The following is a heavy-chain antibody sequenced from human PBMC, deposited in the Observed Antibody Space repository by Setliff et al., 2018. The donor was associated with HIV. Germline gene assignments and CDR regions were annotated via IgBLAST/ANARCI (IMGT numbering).Heavy chain of an antibody. J-gene: IGHJ4*02. CDR2: ISSVSTS. V-gene: IGHV3-48*03. CDR1: GFTFSSYE. D-gene: IGHD2-8*01. CDR3: AKDDANGSIDH. Sequence: GGSLRLPCAASGFTFSSYEMNWVRQAPGKGLEWVSYISSVSTSYYAASRKGRFTISRGNSKNSLYLQMHGLRNEDTALYYCAKDDANGSIDHWDLGTLVTVSS.